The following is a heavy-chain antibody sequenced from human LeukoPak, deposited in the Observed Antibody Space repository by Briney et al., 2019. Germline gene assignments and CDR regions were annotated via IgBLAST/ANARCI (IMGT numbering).Heavy chain of an antibody. J-gene: IGHJ4*02. CDR2: INHSGST. Sequence: SETLSLTCAVYGGSFSGYSWSWIRQPPGKGLEWIGEINHSGSTTYNPSLKSRVTISVDTSKNQFSLKLSSVTAADTAVYYCATRELSWDYGGQGTLVTVSS. V-gene: IGHV4-34*01. CDR3: ATRELSWDY. D-gene: IGHD1-1*01. CDR1: GGSFSGYS.